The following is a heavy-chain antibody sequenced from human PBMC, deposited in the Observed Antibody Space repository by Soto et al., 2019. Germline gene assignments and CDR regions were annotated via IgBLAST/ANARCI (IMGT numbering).Heavy chain of an antibody. CDR1: GGSISGYY. CDR2: MYNTGST. Sequence: SETLSLTCTVSGGSISGYYWSWIRQPPGKGLEWIGYMYNTGSTVYNPSFKSRVTISVDTSKNQFSLKLNSVTAADTAVYYCARDLWGYCGNDCDPLDVWGQGTTVTVSS. CDR3: ARDLWGYCGNDCDPLDV. V-gene: IGHV4-59*01. J-gene: IGHJ6*01. D-gene: IGHD2-21*02.